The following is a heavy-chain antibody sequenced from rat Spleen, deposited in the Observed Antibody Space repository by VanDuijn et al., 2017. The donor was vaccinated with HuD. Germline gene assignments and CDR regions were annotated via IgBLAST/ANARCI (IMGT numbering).Heavy chain of an antibody. Sequence: EVQLVDSGGGLVQPGRSLKLSCVASGFTFNEYWMTWIRQLPGKGLEWVASITNTGGTTYYVDSVKGRFTISRDNARSALYLQMNSLRSEDTAIYYCARPTTGIPFNYWGQGVMVTVSS. J-gene: IGHJ2*01. CDR1: GFTFNEYW. V-gene: IGHV5-31*01. CDR2: ITNTGGTT. CDR3: ARPTTGIPFNY. D-gene: IGHD1-9*01.